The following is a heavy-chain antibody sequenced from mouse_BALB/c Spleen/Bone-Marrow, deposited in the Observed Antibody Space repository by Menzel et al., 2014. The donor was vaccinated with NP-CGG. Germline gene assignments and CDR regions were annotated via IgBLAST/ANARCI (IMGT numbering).Heavy chain of an antibody. CDR2: IDPANGNA. Sequence: EAQLQQSGAELVKPGASVKLSCTASGFNIKDTYMHWVKQRPEQGLEWIGRIDPANGNAKYDSKFQGKATITADTYSNTAYLQRSSLTSEDTAVYYCARYRLGTYFDFWGQGTTLTVSS. CDR1: GFNIKDTY. CDR3: ARYRLGTYFDF. J-gene: IGHJ2*01. D-gene: IGHD2-14*01. V-gene: IGHV14-3*02.